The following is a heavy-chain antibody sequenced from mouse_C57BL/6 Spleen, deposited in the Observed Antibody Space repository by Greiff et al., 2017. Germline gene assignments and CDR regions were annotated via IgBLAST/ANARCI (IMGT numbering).Heavy chain of an antibody. CDR3: ARRGYGNYEAWFAY. CDR2: IDPSDSYT. CDR1: GYTFTSYW. Sequence: QVQLQQPGAELVMPGASVKLSCKASGYTFTSYWMHWVKQRPGQGLEWIGEIDPSDSYTNYNQKFKGKSTLTVAKSSSTAYMQLSSLTSEDSAVYYCARRGYGNYEAWFAYWGQGTLVTVSA. D-gene: IGHD2-10*02. V-gene: IGHV1-69*01. J-gene: IGHJ3*01.